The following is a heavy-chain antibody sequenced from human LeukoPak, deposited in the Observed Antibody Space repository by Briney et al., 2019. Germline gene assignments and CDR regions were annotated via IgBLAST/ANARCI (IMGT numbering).Heavy chain of an antibody. Sequence: PGGSLRLSYAASGFTFSSYAMSWVRQAPGKGLEWVSAISGSGGSTYYADSVKGRFTISRDNSKNTLYLQMNSLRAEDTAVYYCASARDYDYVWGSVDHWGQGTLVTVSS. V-gene: IGHV3-23*01. CDR2: ISGSGGST. J-gene: IGHJ4*02. D-gene: IGHD3-16*01. CDR3: ASARDYDYVWGSVDH. CDR1: GFTFSSYA.